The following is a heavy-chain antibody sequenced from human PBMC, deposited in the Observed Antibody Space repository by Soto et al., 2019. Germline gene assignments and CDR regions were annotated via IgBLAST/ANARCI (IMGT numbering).Heavy chain of an antibody. Sequence: SETLSLTCAVSGGSISSGGYSWSWIRQPPGKGLEWIGYIYHSGSTYYNPSLKGRVTISVDRSKNQFSLKLSSVTAADTAVYYCARDKITGLFDYWGQGTLVTVSS. CDR1: GGSISSGGYS. CDR3: ARDKITGLFDY. V-gene: IGHV4-30-2*01. J-gene: IGHJ4*02. D-gene: IGHD2-8*02. CDR2: IYHSGST.